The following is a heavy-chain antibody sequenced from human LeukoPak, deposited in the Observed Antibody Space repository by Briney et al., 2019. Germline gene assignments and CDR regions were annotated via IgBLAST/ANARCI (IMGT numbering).Heavy chain of an antibody. D-gene: IGHD4-23*01. V-gene: IGHV3-66*01. CDR1: GFSFSSYA. CDR3: ARRPDYGGTPTFDY. Sequence: GGSLRLSCAASGFSFSSYAMHWVRQAPGKGLEWVSVIYSGGSTYYADSVKGRFTISRDNSKNTLYLQLNSLRVEDTAVYYCARRPDYGGTPTFDYWGQGTLVTVSS. J-gene: IGHJ4*02. CDR2: IYSGGST.